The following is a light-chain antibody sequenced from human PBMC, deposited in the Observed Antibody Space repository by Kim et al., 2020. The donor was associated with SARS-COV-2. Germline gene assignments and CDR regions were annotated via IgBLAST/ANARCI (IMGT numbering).Light chain of an antibody. J-gene: IGLJ3*02. CDR1: DIGSKN. Sequence: SVAPRQTTTSTCEGNDIGSKNVHWYRQKPGQAPVLVIHRDSSRRTGIRERFSGSNSGNTATLISSRAQVGDEADYFCRVWDINTVVFGGGTQLTVL. CDR2: RDS. V-gene: IGLV3-9*01. CDR3: RVWDINTVV.